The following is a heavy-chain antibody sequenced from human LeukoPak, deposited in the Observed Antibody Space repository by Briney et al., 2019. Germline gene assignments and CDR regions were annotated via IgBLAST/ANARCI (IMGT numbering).Heavy chain of an antibody. CDR1: GFTFSSYS. V-gene: IGHV3-21*01. CDR2: ISSSSSYI. D-gene: IGHD3-22*01. CDR3: ASSYYYDSSGYYVGGDAFDI. Sequence: PGGSLRLSCAASGFTFSSYSMNWVRQAPGKGLEWVSSISSSSSYIYYADSVKGRFTISRDNAKNSLYLQMNSLRAEDTAVYYCASSYYYDSSGYYVGGDAFDIWGQGTMVTVSS. J-gene: IGHJ3*02.